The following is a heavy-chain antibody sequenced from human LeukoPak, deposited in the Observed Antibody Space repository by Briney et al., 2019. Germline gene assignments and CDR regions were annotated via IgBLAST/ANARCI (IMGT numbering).Heavy chain of an antibody. D-gene: IGHD2-2*01. Sequence: GRSLRLSCAASGFTFDDYAMHWVRQAPGTGLEWVSGIRRETGSIGYADSVKGRFTISRDNARNSLYLQMNSLRAEDTALYYCVKDFGEKTAVIAYWGQGTLVTVSS. V-gene: IGHV3-9*01. CDR1: GFTFDDYA. J-gene: IGHJ4*02. CDR2: IRRETGSI. CDR3: VKDFGEKTAVIAY.